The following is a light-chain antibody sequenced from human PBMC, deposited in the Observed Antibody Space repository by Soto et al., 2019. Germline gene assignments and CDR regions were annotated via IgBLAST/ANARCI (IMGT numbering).Light chain of an antibody. Sequence: AIQLTQSPSSLSASVGDRVTITCRASQGISSALAWYQQKPGQAPKLLIYDASSLESGVPSRFSGSGSGTDFTLTISSLQPEDFATYHCQQFNSYPRTFGQGTKVEIK. V-gene: IGKV1-13*02. CDR3: QQFNSYPRT. CDR2: DAS. CDR1: QGISSA. J-gene: IGKJ1*01.